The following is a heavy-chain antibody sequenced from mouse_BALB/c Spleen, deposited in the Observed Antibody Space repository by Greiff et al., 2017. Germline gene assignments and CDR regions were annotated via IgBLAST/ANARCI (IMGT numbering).Heavy chain of an antibody. CDR2: ISSGGGST. CDR3: ARLGRYFDV. D-gene: IGHD4-1*01. J-gene: IGHJ1*01. CDR1: GFAFSSYD. Sequence: EVKLEESGGGLVKPGGSLKLSCAASGFAFSSYDMSWVRQTPEKRLEWVAYISSGGGSTYYPDTVKGRFTISRDNAKNTLYLQMSSLKSEDTAMYYCARLGRYFDVWGAGTTVTVSS. V-gene: IGHV5-12-1*01.